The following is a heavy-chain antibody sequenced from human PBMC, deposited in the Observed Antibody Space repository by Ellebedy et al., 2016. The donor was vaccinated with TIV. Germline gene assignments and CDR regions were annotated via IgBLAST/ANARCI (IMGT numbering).Heavy chain of an antibody. J-gene: IGHJ6*02. D-gene: IGHD3-10*01. CDR3: AAGSMVRGRATLRMDV. Sequence: ASVKVSCKASGFTFTSSAMQWVRQARGQRLEWIGWIVVGSGNTNYAQKFQERVTITRDMSTSTAYMELSSLRSEDTAVYYCAAGSMVRGRATLRMDVWGQGTTVTVSS. V-gene: IGHV1-58*02. CDR1: GFTFTSSA. CDR2: IVVGSGNT.